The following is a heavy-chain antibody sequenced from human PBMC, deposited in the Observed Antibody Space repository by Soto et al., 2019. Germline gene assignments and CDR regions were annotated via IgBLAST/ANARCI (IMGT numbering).Heavy chain of an antibody. Sequence: EVQLLESGGGLVQPGGSLRLSCAASGISFSNSGMSWVRQAPGKGLEWVSTISSRGDDTYYAGSVKGRFTISRDNSKNTLFVEMNRLRAEDTAIYYCAKVITVFGVAGLPHYFDYWGQGSLVTVSS. J-gene: IGHJ4*02. CDR2: ISSRGDDT. V-gene: IGHV3-23*01. CDR3: AKVITVFGVAGLPHYFDY. CDR1: GISFSNSG. D-gene: IGHD3-3*01.